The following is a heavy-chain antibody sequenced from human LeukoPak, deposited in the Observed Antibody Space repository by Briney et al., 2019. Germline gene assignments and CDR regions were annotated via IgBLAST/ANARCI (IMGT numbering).Heavy chain of an antibody. CDR1: GGSFSGYY. CDR3: ARVPLGVATIRGLDY. CDR2: INHSGST. Sequence: ASETLSLTCAVYGGSFSGYYWSWIRQPPGKGLEWIGEINHSGSTNYNPSLKSRVTISVDTSKNQFSLKLSSVTAADTAVYYCARVPLGVATIRGLDYWGQGTLVTVSS. V-gene: IGHV4-34*01. D-gene: IGHD5-24*01. J-gene: IGHJ4*02.